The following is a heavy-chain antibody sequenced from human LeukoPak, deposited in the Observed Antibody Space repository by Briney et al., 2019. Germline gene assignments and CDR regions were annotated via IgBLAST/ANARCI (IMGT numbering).Heavy chain of an antibody. V-gene: IGHV4-4*07. CDR1: GGSISNYY. Sequence: KPSETLSLTCTVSGGSISNYYWSWVRQPAGKGLEWIGRIYTTGSTNYNPSLNSRVTMSVATSKNQFSLKLRSVTAADTAVYYCARIGGSFPSLDSWGQGTRVTVSS. J-gene: IGHJ5*01. CDR2: IYTTGST. D-gene: IGHD1-26*01. CDR3: ARIGGSFPSLDS.